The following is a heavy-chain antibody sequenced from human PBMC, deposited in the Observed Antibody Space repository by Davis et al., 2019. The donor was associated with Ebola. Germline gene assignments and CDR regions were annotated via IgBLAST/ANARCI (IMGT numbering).Heavy chain of an antibody. CDR3: ARVYCSGGTCYSAYYYGMDV. CDR1: GGSISSTSHY. D-gene: IGHD2-15*01. J-gene: IGHJ6*02. V-gene: IGHV4-39*01. Sequence: GSLRLSCTVSGGSISSTSHYWGWIRQPPGKGLQWIGSIYYSGSTYYNPSLKSRVTISVDTSKNQFSLKLTSVTAADTAVYYCARVYCSGGTCYSAYYYGMDVWGQGTTVTVSS. CDR2: IYYSGST.